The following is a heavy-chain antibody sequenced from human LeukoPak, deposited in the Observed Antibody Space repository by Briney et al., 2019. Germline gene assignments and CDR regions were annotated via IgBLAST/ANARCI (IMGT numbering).Heavy chain of an antibody. D-gene: IGHD1-26*01. J-gene: IGHJ3*02. V-gene: IGHV3-48*03. CDR1: GFTFSSYE. CDR3: ARNTLGGERSFDI. CDR2: ISSSGSTI. Sequence: GGSLRLSCAASGFTFSSYEMNWVRQAPGKGLEWVSYISSSGSTIYYADSVKGRFTISRDNAKNSLYLQMNSLRAEDTAVYYCARNTLGGERSFDIWCQGTLVTVSS.